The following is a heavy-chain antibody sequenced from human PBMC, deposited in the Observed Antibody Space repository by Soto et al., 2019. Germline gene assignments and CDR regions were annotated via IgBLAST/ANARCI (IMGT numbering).Heavy chain of an antibody. J-gene: IGHJ1*01. V-gene: IGHV3-30*18. CDR2: ISYDGSNK. CDR3: AKDPAYYYDSSEFQH. Sequence: QVQLVESGGGVVQPGRSLRLSCAASGFTFSSYGMHWVRQAPGKGLEWVAVISYDGSNKYYADSVKGRFTISRDNSKNTLYLQMNSLRAEDTAVYYCAKDPAYYYDSSEFQHWGQGTLVTVSS. CDR1: GFTFSSYG. D-gene: IGHD3-22*01.